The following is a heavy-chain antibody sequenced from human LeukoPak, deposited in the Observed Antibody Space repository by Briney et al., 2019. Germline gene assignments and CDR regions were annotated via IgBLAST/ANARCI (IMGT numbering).Heavy chain of an antibody. J-gene: IGHJ4*02. CDR1: GYTFTSYD. Sequence: ASVKVSCKASGYTFTSYDINWVRQATGQGVEWMGWMNPNSGNKGYAHKFQGRVTMTRNTSISTAYMELSSLRSEDTAVYYCARGRGSSWPFDYWGQGTLVTVSS. V-gene: IGHV1-8*01. CDR3: ARGRGSSWPFDY. CDR2: MNPNSGNK. D-gene: IGHD6-13*01.